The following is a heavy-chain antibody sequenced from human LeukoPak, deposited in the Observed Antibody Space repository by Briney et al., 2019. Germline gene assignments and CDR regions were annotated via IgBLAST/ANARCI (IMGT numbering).Heavy chain of an antibody. CDR1: GYIFTSYS. V-gene: IGHV1-18*01. J-gene: IGHJ3*02. Sequence: ASVKVSFKASGYIFTSYSISRVRQAPGQGLEWMGWISAYNGDTNYVQKLQGRVTMTTDTSTSTAYMELKSLRSDDTAVYYCAREEGAPIAAANIWGLGTKVTVSS. D-gene: IGHD6-13*01. CDR2: ISAYNGDT. CDR3: AREEGAPIAAANI.